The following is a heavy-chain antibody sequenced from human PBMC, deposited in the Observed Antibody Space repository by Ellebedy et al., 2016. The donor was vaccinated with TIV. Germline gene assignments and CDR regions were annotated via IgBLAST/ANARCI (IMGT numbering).Heavy chain of an antibody. J-gene: IGHJ4*02. CDR3: ASRLSSSGYYY. Sequence: MPSETLSLTCAVYGGSFSGYYWSWIRQPPGKGREWIGEINHSGSTNYNPSLKSRVTISVDMSKNQFSLKLSSVTAADTAVYYCASRLSSSGYYYWGQGTLVTVSS. D-gene: IGHD3-22*01. CDR1: GGSFSGYY. CDR2: INHSGST. V-gene: IGHV4-34*01.